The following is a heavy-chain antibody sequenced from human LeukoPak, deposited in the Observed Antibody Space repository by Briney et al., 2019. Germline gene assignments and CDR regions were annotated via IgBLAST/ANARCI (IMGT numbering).Heavy chain of an antibody. V-gene: IGHV3-23*01. J-gene: IGHJ6*02. Sequence: GSLRLSCADSGFTFSSYAMNWVRQAPGKGLEWVSAISGSGGSTYYADSVKGRFTISRDNSKNTLYLQMNSLRAEDTAVYYCAKDPYSSSWYSSVMDVWGQGTTVTVSS. CDR2: ISGSGGST. D-gene: IGHD6-13*01. CDR1: GFTFSSYA. CDR3: AKDPYSSSWYSSVMDV.